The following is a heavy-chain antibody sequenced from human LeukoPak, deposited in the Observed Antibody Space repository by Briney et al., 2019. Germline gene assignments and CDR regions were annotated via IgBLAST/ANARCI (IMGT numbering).Heavy chain of an antibody. CDR3: ARGGLGWYGLFDY. CDR2: IYSGGST. CDR1: GFTVSSNY. D-gene: IGHD6-19*01. J-gene: IGHJ4*02. Sequence: GGSLRLSCAASGFTVSSNYMSWVRQAPGKGLEWVSVIYSGGSTYYADFVKGRFTISRDNSKNTLYLQMNSLRAEDTAVYYCARGGLGWYGLFDYWGQGTLVTVSS. V-gene: IGHV3-53*01.